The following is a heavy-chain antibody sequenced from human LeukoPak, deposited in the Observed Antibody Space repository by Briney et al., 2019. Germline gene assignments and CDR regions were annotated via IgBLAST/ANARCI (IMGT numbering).Heavy chain of an antibody. Sequence: SETLSLTCTVSGGSISSYYWSWIRQPPGKGLEWIGYIYYSGSTNYNPSLKSRVTISVDTSKNQFSLKVSSVTAADTAVYYCARTYYYDSSGHYYYYYMDVWGKGTTVTISS. D-gene: IGHD3-22*01. CDR2: IYYSGST. V-gene: IGHV4-59*01. J-gene: IGHJ6*03. CDR1: GGSISSYY. CDR3: ARTYYYDSSGHYYYYYMDV.